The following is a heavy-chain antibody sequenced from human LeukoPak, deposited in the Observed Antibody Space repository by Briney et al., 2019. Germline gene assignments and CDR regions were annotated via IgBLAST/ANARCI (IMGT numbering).Heavy chain of an antibody. Sequence: GSSVKVSCKASGYTFTSYDINWVRQATGQGLEWMGWVNPNSGNTGYAQKFQGRVTMTRNTSISTAYMELSSLRSEDTAVYYCARGRNVLLWFGESEFNPWGQGTLVTVSS. J-gene: IGHJ5*02. CDR3: ARGRNVLLWFGESEFNP. CDR2: VNPNSGNT. V-gene: IGHV1-8*01. CDR1: GYTFTSYD. D-gene: IGHD3-10*01.